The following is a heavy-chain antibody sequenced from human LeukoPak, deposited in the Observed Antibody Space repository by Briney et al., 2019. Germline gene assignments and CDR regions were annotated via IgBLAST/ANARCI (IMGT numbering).Heavy chain of an antibody. CDR1: GYTFTGYY. J-gene: IGHJ4*02. V-gene: IGHV1-2*02. Sequence: ASVKVSCKASGYTFTGYYMHWVRQAPGQGLEWMEWINPNSGGTNYAQKFQGRVTMTRDTSISTAYMELSRLRSDDTAVYYCARDGEVGARFDYWGQGTLVTVSS. D-gene: IGHD1-26*01. CDR2: INPNSGGT. CDR3: ARDGEVGARFDY.